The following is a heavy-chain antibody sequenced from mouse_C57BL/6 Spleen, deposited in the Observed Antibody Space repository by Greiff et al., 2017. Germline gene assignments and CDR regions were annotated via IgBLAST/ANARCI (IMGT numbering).Heavy chain of an antibody. D-gene: IGHD2-3*01. CDR2: ISSGGDYI. J-gene: IGHJ2*01. CDR3: TRDGGEGNYFDY. CDR1: GFTFSSYA. V-gene: IGHV5-9-1*02. Sequence: EVKLMESGEGLVKPGGSLKLSCAASGFTFSSYAMSWVRQTPEKRLEWVAYISSGGDYIYYADTVKGRFTISRDNARNTLYLQMSSLKSEDTAMYYCTRDGGEGNYFDYWGQGTTLTVSS.